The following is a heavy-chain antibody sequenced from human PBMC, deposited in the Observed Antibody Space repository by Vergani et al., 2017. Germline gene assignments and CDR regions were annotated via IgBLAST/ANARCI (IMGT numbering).Heavy chain of an antibody. CDR3: AELYGDDGYSPV. D-gene: IGHD5-18*01. CDR2: ISGHDHRT. CDR1: GFTLGDYA. Sequence: EVHLVESGGGLVQPGRSLRLSCSGSGFTLGDYAMTWVRQAPGKGLEWVSGISGHDHRTLYADSVKGRFIISSDDSKNTLYLQMSSLRVEDTAIYYCAELYGDDGYSPVWGQGTLVTVSS. J-gene: IGHJ4*02. V-gene: IGHV3-23*04.